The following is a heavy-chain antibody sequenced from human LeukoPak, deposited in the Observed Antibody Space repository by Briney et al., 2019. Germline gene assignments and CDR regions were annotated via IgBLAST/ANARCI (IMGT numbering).Heavy chain of an antibody. CDR3: ATGYFYGSGTRNWFDP. Sequence: ASVKVSCKVSGYTLTELSMHWVRQAPGKGLEWMGGFDPEDGETIYAQKFQGRVTMTKDTSTDTAYMELSSLRSEDTAVYYCATGYFYGSGTRNWFDPWGQGTLVTVSS. CDR1: GYTLTELS. V-gene: IGHV1-24*01. J-gene: IGHJ5*02. CDR2: FDPEDGET. D-gene: IGHD3-10*01.